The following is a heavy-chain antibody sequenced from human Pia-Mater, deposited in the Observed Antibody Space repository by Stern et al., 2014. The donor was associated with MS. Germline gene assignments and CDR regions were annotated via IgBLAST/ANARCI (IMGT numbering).Heavy chain of an antibody. CDR1: GYTFTSYG. V-gene: IGHV1-18*01. J-gene: IGHJ4*02. CDR3: ARALGYYDFWSGYLDY. Sequence: QVQLVQSGAEVKKPGASVKVSCKASGYTFTSYGISGVRQAPGEGLEGMGWISAYNGNTNYAQKLQGRVTMTTDTSTSTAYMELRSLRSDDTAVYYCARALGYYDFWSGYLDYWGQGTLVTVSS. D-gene: IGHD3-3*01. CDR2: ISAYNGNT.